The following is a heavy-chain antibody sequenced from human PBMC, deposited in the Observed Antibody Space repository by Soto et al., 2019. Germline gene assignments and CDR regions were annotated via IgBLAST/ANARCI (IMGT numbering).Heavy chain of an antibody. J-gene: IGHJ3*02. D-gene: IGHD1-7*01. CDR2: IYYRGST. CDR3: ARDVGERELRNDAFDI. Sequence: QVQLQESGPGLVKPSQTLSLTCTVSGGSISSGGYYWSWIRQHPGKGLEWIGYIYYRGSTYYNPSLKSRVTISVDTSKNPFSLKLGSVTAADTAVYYCARDVGERELRNDAFDIWGQGTMVTVSS. V-gene: IGHV4-31*03. CDR1: GGSISSGGYY.